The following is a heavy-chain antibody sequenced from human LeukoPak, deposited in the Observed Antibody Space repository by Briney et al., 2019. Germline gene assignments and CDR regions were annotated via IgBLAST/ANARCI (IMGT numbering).Heavy chain of an antibody. V-gene: IGHV1-69*13. Sequence: SVKVSCKASGGTFSSYAISWVRQAPGQGLEWMGGIIPILGTANYAQKFQGRVTITADESTSTAYMELSSLRSEDTAVYYCARWSSQGSSSWYGYYYYYMDVWGKGTTVTVSS. CDR1: GGTFSSYA. D-gene: IGHD6-13*01. CDR3: ARWSSQGSSSWYGYYYYYMDV. J-gene: IGHJ6*03. CDR2: IIPILGTA.